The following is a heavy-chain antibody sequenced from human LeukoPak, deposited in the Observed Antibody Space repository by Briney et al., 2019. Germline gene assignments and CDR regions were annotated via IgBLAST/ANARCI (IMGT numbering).Heavy chain of an antibody. CDR2: INHSGST. CDR1: GGSFSGYY. CDR3: ARHRRSYWYFDL. Sequence: SETLSLTCAVYGGSFSGYYWSWIRQPPGKGLEWIGEINHSGSTNYNPSLKSRVTISVDTSKNQFSLKLSSVTAADTAVYYCARHRRSYWYFDLWGRGTLVTVSS. V-gene: IGHV4-34*01. D-gene: IGHD3-16*02. J-gene: IGHJ2*01.